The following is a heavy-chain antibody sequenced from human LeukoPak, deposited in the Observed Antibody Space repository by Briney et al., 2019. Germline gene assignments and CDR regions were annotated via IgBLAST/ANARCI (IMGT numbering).Heavy chain of an antibody. CDR2: IYSGGST. D-gene: IGHD4-23*01. CDR3: ARRGDGGRSFDY. CDR1: GFTVSSNY. J-gene: IGHJ4*02. V-gene: IGHV3-53*01. Sequence: GGSLRLSCAASGFTVSSNYMSWVRQAPGKGLEWVSVIYSGGSTYYADSVKGRFTISRDNSKNTLFLQMNSLRAEDTAVYYCARRGDGGRSFDYWGQGTLVTVYS.